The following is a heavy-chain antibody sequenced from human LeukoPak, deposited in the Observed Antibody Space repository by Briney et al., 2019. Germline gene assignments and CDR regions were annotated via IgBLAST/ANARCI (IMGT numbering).Heavy chain of an antibody. CDR3: ARQRRPTGYPFDY. J-gene: IGHJ4*02. V-gene: IGHV4-34*01. D-gene: IGHD3-9*01. CDR2: INHSEST. CDR1: GGSFSGYY. Sequence: PSETLSLTCAVYGGSFSGYYWSWIRQPPGKGLEWIGEINHSESTNYNPSLKSRVTISVDTSKNQFSLKLSSVTAADTAVYYCARQRRPTGYPFDYWGQGTLVTVSS.